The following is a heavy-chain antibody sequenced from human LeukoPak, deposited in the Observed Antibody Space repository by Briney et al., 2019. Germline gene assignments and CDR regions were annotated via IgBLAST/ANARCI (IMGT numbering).Heavy chain of an antibody. CDR2: IYHSGST. V-gene: IGHV4-30-2*01. CDR1: GGSISSGGYY. D-gene: IGHD3-22*01. Sequence: PSQTLSLTCTVSGGSISSGGYYWSWIRQPPGKGLEWIGYIYHSGSTYYNPSLKSRVTISVDRSKNQFSLKLSSVTAADTAVYYCAKAYYYDSSGYPRDWFDPWGQGTLVTVSS. CDR3: AKAYYYDSSGYPRDWFDP. J-gene: IGHJ5*02.